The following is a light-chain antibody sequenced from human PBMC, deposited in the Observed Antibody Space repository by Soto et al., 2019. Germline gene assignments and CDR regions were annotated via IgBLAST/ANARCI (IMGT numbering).Light chain of an antibody. V-gene: IGKV3-20*01. Sequence: EIVLTQSPGTLSLSPGERATLSCRASQSVTGSYLAWYQQKPGQAPKSLIYRASSRATGIPDRFSGSGSGTDFTLTISRLEPEDVAVYYCQQDGSSPLTFGGGTKVEIK. J-gene: IGKJ4*01. CDR1: QSVTGSY. CDR2: RAS. CDR3: QQDGSSPLT.